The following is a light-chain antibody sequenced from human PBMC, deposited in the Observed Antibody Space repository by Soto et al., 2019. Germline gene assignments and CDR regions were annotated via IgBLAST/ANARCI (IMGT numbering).Light chain of an antibody. CDR1: QSISTY. Sequence: VLTQSPATLSLSPGETATLSCRSSQSISTYSAWYQQKPGQAPRVLIYGASNRASGVQARFSGSGSGTDFTLTTSRLEPEDFAVYYCKQYGSSITCGQGTRLEIK. J-gene: IGKJ5*01. CDR2: GAS. V-gene: IGKV3-20*01. CDR3: KQYGSSIT.